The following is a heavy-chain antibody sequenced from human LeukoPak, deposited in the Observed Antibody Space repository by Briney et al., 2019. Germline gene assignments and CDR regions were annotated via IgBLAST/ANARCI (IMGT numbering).Heavy chain of an antibody. J-gene: IGHJ5*02. V-gene: IGHV4-34*01. Sequence: PSETLSLTCAVYGGSFSGYYWSWIRQPPGKGLEWNGEVNHSGSTNYNPSLKSRVTISVDTSKNQFSLKLSSVTAADTAVYYCARGITTVVTLNWFDPWGQGTLVTVSS. CDR3: ARGITTVVTLNWFDP. D-gene: IGHD4-23*01. CDR1: GGSFSGYY. CDR2: VNHSGST.